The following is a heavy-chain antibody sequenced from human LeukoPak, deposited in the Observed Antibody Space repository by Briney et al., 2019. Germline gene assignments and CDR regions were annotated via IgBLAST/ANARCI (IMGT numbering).Heavy chain of an antibody. CDR3: ARDHLAYYYYGMDV. Sequence: GGSLRLSCAASGFTVSSNYMSWVRQAPGKGLEWVSVIYSGGSTYYADSVKCRFTISRDNSKNTLYLQMNSLRAEDTAVYYCARDHLAYYYYGMDVWGQGTTVTVSS. V-gene: IGHV3-66*01. J-gene: IGHJ6*02. D-gene: IGHD2-15*01. CDR2: IYSGGST. CDR1: GFTVSSNY.